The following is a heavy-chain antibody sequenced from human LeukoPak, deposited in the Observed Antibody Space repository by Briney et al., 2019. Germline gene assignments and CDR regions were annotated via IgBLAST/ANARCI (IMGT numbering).Heavy chain of an antibody. J-gene: IGHJ4*02. CDR1: GFTFDDYA. CDR3: AKSGTYYYDSSGYDLDY. V-gene: IGHV3-43D*04. CDR2: ISWDGGST. D-gene: IGHD3-22*01. Sequence: GGSLRLSCAASGFTFDDYAMHWVRQAPGKGLEWVSLISWDGGSTYYADSVKGRFTISRDNSKNSLYLQMNSLRAGDTALYYCAKSGTYYYDSSGYDLDYWGQGTLVTVSS.